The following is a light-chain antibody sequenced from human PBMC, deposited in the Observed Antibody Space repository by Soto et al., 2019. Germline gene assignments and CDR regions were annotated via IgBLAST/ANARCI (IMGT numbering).Light chain of an antibody. CDR1: QSVDIN. CDR2: GAS. CDR3: QQYGSSPWT. Sequence: EIVLTQSPATLSVSPGERVTLSCRASQSVDINLAWYQQKPGQPPRLLIYGASSRATDIPDRFSGSGSGTDFTLTISRLEPEDFAVYYCQQYGSSPWTFGQGTKVDI. V-gene: IGKV3-20*01. J-gene: IGKJ1*01.